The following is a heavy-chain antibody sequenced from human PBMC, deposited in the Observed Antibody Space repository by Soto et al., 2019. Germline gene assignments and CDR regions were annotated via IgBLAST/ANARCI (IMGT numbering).Heavy chain of an antibody. J-gene: IGHJ5*02. CDR1: GYTFTSYG. Sequence: GASVKVSCKASGYTFTSYGISWVRQAPGQGLEWMGWISAYNGNTNYAQKLQGRVTMTTDTSTSTAYMELRSLGSDDTAVYYCARATRYGDADNWFDPWGQGTLVTVSS. V-gene: IGHV1-18*01. CDR2: ISAYNGNT. CDR3: ARATRYGDADNWFDP. D-gene: IGHD4-17*01.